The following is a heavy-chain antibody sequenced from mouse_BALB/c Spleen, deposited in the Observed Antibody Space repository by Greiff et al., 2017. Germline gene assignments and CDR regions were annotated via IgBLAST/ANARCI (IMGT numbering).Heavy chain of an antibody. V-gene: IGHV7-3*02. J-gene: IGHJ4*01. CDR2: IRNKANGYTT. Sequence: EVKLMESGGGLVQPGGSLRLSCATSGFTFTDYYMSWVRQPPGKALEWLGFIRNKANGYTTEYSASVKGRFTISRDNSQSILYLQMNTLRAEDSATYYCARFYGYDEGYAMDYWGQGTSVTVSS. CDR3: ARFYGYDEGYAMDY. D-gene: IGHD2-2*01. CDR1: GFTFTDYY.